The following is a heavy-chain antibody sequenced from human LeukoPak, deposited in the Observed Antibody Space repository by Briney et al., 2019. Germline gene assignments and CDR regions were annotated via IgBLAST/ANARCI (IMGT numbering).Heavy chain of an antibody. CDR3: ATGEENWGFDY. CDR2: IYYSGST. J-gene: IGHJ4*02. Sequence: SETLSLTCTVSGGSIGSYYWSWIRQPPGKGLEWIGYIYYSGSTNYNPSLKSRVTISVDTSKNQFSLKLSSVTAADTAVYYCATGEENWGFDYWGQGTLVTVSS. D-gene: IGHD7-27*01. CDR1: GGSIGSYY. V-gene: IGHV4-59*01.